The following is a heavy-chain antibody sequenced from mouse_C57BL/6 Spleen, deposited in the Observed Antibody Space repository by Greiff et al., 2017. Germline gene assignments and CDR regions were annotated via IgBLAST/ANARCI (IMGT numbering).Heavy chain of an antibody. CDR1: GYTFTSYW. CDR2: IDPSDSYT. Sequence: VQLQQPGAELVMPGASVKLSCKASGYTFTSYWMHWVKQRPGQGLEWIGEIDPSDSYTNYNQKFKGKSTLTVDKSSSTAYMQLSSLTSEDSAVYYCAREGNYDGSSSFAYWGQGTLVTVSA. V-gene: IGHV1-69*01. D-gene: IGHD1-1*01. CDR3: AREGNYDGSSSFAY. J-gene: IGHJ3*01.